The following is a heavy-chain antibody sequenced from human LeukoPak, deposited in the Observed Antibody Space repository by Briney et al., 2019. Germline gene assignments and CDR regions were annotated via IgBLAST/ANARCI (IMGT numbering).Heavy chain of an antibody. CDR2: ISGSGGRT. V-gene: IGHV3-23*01. J-gene: IGHJ5*02. CDR1: GFTFRSYD. CDR3: AKGGAIFGVVIHWFDP. Sequence: EGSLRLSCAASGFTFRSYDMSWVRQAPGKGLEWVSGISGSGGRTDYADSVKGRFTISRDNSKNMLYLQMNSLRVEDTAVYYCAKGGAIFGVVIHWFDPWGQGTLVIVSS. D-gene: IGHD3-3*01.